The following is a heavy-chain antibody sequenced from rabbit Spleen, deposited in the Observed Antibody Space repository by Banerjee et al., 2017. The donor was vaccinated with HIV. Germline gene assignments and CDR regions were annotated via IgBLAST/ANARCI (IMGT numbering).Heavy chain of an antibody. CDR1: GFSFNSGYD. Sequence: QSLEESGGGLVKPGASLTLTCTASGFSFNSGYDMCWVRQAPGKGLEWIACINVGSSDNTYYASWAKGRFTVSKTSSTTVTLQMTSLTAADTATYFCAREKSGNHGHDLWGPGTLVTVS. J-gene: IGHJ4*01. CDR3: AREKSGNHGHDL. CDR2: INVGSSDNT. V-gene: IGHV1S40*01. D-gene: IGHD3-1*01.